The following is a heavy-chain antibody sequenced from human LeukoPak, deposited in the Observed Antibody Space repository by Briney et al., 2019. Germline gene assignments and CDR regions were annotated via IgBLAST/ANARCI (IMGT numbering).Heavy chain of an antibody. CDR1: GDSITDYY. D-gene: IGHD1-26*01. CDR3: ARVSAGGGSEWVDN. CDR2: ISYSGRA. Sequence: SETLSLTCTVSGDSITDYYWSWIRQPPGKGLEWIGYISYSGRATYNPSVKSRVTISLPTSRTQFSLSLTSVTAADTAVYYCARVSAGGGSEWVDNWGQGTLVTVSS. V-gene: IGHV4-59*01. J-gene: IGHJ5*02.